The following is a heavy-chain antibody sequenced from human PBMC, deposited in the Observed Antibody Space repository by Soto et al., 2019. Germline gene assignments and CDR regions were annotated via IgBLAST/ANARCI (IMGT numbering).Heavy chain of an antibody. J-gene: IGHJ4*02. CDR2: ISYDGSNK. V-gene: IGHV3-30-3*01. CDR3: ARDGVYYDSSGYYSYYFDY. Sequence: GGSLRLSCAASGFTFSSYAMHWVRQAPGKGLEWVAVISYDGSNKYYADSVKGRFTISRDNSKNTLYLQMNSLRAEDTAVYYCARDGVYYDSSGYYSYYFDYWGQGTLVTVSS. D-gene: IGHD3-22*01. CDR1: GFTFSSYA.